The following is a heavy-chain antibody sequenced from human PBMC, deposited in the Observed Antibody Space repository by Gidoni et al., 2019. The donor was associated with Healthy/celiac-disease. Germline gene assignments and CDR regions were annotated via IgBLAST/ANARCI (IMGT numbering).Heavy chain of an antibody. Sequence: QVQLQESGPGLVKPSQTLSLTCTVSGGSISRGGYYWSWIRQHPGKGLEWIGYIYYSGSTYYNPSLKSRVTISVDTSKNQFSLKLSSVTAADTAAYYCARGGGSYPFYYGMDVWGQGTTVTVSS. J-gene: IGHJ6*02. CDR2: IYYSGST. CDR3: ARGGGSYPFYYGMDV. V-gene: IGHV4-31*03. CDR1: GGSISRGGYY. D-gene: IGHD1-26*01.